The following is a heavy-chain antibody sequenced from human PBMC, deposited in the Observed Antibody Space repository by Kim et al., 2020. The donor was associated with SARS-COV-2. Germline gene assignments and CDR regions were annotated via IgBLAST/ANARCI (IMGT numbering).Heavy chain of an antibody. CDR1: GFTFGDYA. V-gene: IGHV3-49*03. CDR3: TRAFLYGDSGDNWFDP. Sequence: GGSLRLSCTASGFTFGDYAMSWFRQAPGKGLEWVGFIRSKAYGGTTEYAASVKGRFTISRDDSKSIAYLQMNSLKTEDTAVYYCTRAFLYGDSGDNWFDPWGQGTLVTVSS. J-gene: IGHJ5*02. D-gene: IGHD4-17*01. CDR2: IRSKAYGGTT.